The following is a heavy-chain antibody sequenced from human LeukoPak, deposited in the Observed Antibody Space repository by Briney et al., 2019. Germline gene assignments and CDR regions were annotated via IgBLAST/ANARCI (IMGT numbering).Heavy chain of an antibody. CDR3: ARDISGCPGY. CDR2: IDPKSGRT. V-gene: IGHV1-2*02. CDR1: GYTFTGYF. D-gene: IGHD6-19*01. Sequence: GASVKVSCKASGYTFTGYFIHWVRQAPGQGLEWMGWIDPKSGRTKYAQKFQGRVTMTRDTSISAAYMELSRLRSDDAAVYYCARDISGCPGYWDQGTLVTVSS. J-gene: IGHJ4*02.